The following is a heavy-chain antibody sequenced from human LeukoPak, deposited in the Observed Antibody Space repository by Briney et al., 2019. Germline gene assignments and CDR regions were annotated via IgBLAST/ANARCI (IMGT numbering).Heavy chain of an antibody. D-gene: IGHD4-23*01. Sequence: PGGSLRLSCAASGFTFSSYAMHWVRQAPGKGLEWVAVISYDGSNKYYADSVKGRFTISRDNSKNTLYLQMNSLRAEDTAVYYCARQIPRTTTTVVTPSVLDYWGQGTLVTVSS. CDR1: GFTFSSYA. J-gene: IGHJ4*02. CDR2: ISYDGSNK. V-gene: IGHV3-30*04. CDR3: ARQIPRTTTTVVTPSVLDY.